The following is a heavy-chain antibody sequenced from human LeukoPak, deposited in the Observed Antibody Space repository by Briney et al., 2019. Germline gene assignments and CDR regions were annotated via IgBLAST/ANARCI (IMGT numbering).Heavy chain of an antibody. V-gene: IGHV1-8*01. CDR3: AGGRAAGRRNNWFDP. J-gene: IGHJ5*02. CDR2: MNPNSGNT. Sequence: ASVKVSCKASGYTFTSYDINWVRQATGQGLEWMGWMNPNSGNTGYAQKFQGRVTMTRNTSISTAYMELSSLRSEDTAVYYCAGGRAAGRRNNWFDPWGQEPWSPSPQ. CDR1: GYTFTSYD. D-gene: IGHD6-13*01.